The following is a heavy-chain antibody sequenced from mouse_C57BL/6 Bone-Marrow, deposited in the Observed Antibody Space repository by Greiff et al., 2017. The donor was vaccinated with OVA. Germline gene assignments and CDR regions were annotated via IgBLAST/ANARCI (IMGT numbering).Heavy chain of an antibody. D-gene: IGHD2-4*01. Sequence: VQLQQSGAELVRPGASVKLSCKASGYTFTDYYINWVKQRPGQGLEWIARIYPGSGNTYYNEKFKGKATLTAEKSSSTAYMQLSSLTSEDSAVYFCARGGVYYDYEDYWGQGTTLTVSS. CDR2: IYPGSGNT. J-gene: IGHJ2*01. V-gene: IGHV1-76*01. CDR1: GYTFTDYY. CDR3: ARGGVYYDYEDY.